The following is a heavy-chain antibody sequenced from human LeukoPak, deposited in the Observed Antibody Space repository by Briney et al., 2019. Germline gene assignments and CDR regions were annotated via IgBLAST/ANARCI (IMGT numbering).Heavy chain of an antibody. CDR2: IYSGGNT. Sequence: GGSLRLSCAASGFTVSSKYMSWVRQAPGKGLEWVSVIYSGGNTYYVDSVNGRFTISRDNSKNTLYLQMNSLRAEDTAVYYCAKPYYGSGSYYGFNYYAFDYWGQGTLVTVSS. D-gene: IGHD3-10*01. V-gene: IGHV3-53*01. CDR3: AKPYYGSGSYYGFNYYAFDY. CDR1: GFTVSSKY. J-gene: IGHJ4*02.